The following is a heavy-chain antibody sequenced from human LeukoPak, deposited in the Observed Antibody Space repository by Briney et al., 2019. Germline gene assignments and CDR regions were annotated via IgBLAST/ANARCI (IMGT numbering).Heavy chain of an antibody. CDR2: INPRGRDT. CDR1: GYTFTSYY. J-gene: IGHJ4*02. D-gene: IGHD3-22*01. V-gene: IGHV1-46*01. Sequence: ASVKVSCKASGYTFTSYYINWVRQAPGQGLEWMGIINPRGRDTNYAQKFQGRVTMTSDPSTNTVYMELSSLRSDDTAIYYCASSYDRSGYYYPDFWGQGTLVTVSS. CDR3: ASSYDRSGYYYPDF.